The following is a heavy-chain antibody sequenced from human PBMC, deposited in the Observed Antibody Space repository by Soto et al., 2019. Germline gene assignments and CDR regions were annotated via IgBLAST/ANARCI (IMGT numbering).Heavy chain of an antibody. CDR2: ISSSSSYI. CDR1: GFTFSSYS. CDR3: ARDSVITIFGVVITHIDY. V-gene: IGHV3-21*01. D-gene: IGHD3-3*01. J-gene: IGHJ4*02. Sequence: GGSLRLSCAASGFTFSSYSMNWVRQAPGKGLEWVSSISSSSSYIYYADSVKGRFTISRDNAKNSLYLQMNSLRAEDTAVYYCARDSVITIFGVVITHIDYWGQGTLVTVSS.